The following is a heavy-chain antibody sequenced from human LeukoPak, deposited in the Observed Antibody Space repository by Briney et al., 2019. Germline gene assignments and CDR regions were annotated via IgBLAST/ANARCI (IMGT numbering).Heavy chain of an antibody. J-gene: IGHJ4*02. D-gene: IGHD6-13*01. V-gene: IGHV1-46*01. CDR1: GYTFINYW. CDR2: INPNDGST. CDR3: ARAPRNSSTMLDY. Sequence: GASVKVSCKASGYTFINYWIQWVRQAPGQGLEWVALINPNDGSTTYAHKLQGRVTMTRDTSTSTVYMDLSSLTSEDTAVYYCARAPRNSSTMLDYWGQGTLVTVSS.